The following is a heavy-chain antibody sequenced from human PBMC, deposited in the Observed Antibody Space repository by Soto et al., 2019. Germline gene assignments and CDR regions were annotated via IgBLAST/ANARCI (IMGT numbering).Heavy chain of an antibody. D-gene: IGHD3-3*01. V-gene: IGHV5-51*01. Sequence: GESLKISCKGSGYSFTSYWIGWVRQVPGKGLEWMGIIYPGDSDTRYSPSFQGQVTISADKSISTAYLQWSSLKASDTAMYYCARHYDFWSGYYNYYGMDVWGQGTTVTVPS. CDR2: IYPGDSDT. CDR1: GYSFTSYW. J-gene: IGHJ6*02. CDR3: ARHYDFWSGYYNYYGMDV.